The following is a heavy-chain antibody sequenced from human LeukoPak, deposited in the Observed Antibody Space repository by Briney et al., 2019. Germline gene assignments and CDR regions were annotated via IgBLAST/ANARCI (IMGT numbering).Heavy chain of an antibody. Sequence: GASVKVSCTASGYTFTSYGISWVRQAPGQGLEWMGWISAYNGNTNYAQKLQGRVTMTTDTSTSTAYMELRSLRSDDTAVYYCARDEMEWFQSDMDVWGKGTTVTVSS. V-gene: IGHV1-18*01. CDR3: ARDEMEWFQSDMDV. CDR1: GYTFTSYG. D-gene: IGHD3-3*01. CDR2: ISAYNGNT. J-gene: IGHJ6*03.